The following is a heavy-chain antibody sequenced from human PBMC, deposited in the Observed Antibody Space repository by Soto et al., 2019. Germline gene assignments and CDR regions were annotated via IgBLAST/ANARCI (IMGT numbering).Heavy chain of an antibody. CDR2: IYYSGST. J-gene: IGHJ6*02. V-gene: IGHV4-59*01. CDR3: ARDRACSSTSCYHYYYYGMDV. D-gene: IGHD2-2*01. Sequence: KPXGTLALTCTVSGGSISRYYWSWIRQPPGKGLEWIGYIYYSGSTNYNPSLKSRVTISVDTPKNQFSLKLSSVTAADTAVYYCARDRACSSTSCYHYYYYGMDVWGQGTTVTVSS. CDR1: GGSISRYY.